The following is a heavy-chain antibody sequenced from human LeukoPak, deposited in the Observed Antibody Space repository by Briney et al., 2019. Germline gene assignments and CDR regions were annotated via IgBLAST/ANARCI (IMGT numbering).Heavy chain of an antibody. CDR1: GFTFDDYA. J-gene: IGHJ5*02. D-gene: IGHD3-10*01. CDR3: AKGLGSFPFSP. Sequence: PGRSLRLSCAASGFTFDDYAMHWVRQAPGKGLEWVSGISWNSGSIGYADSVKGRFTISRDNAKNSLYLQMNSLRAEDTALYYCAKGLGSFPFSPWGQGTLVTVSS. CDR2: ISWNSGSI. V-gene: IGHV3-9*01.